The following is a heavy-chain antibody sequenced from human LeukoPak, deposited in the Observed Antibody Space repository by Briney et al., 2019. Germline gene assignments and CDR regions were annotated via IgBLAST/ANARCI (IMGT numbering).Heavy chain of an antibody. D-gene: IGHD6-13*01. CDR1: GGSISSGSYY. V-gene: IGHV4-61*02. CDR2: IYTSGST. Sequence: PSETLSLTCTVSGGSISSGSYYWSWIRQPAGKVLEWIGRIYTSGSTNYNPSLKSRVTISVDTSKNQFSLKLSSVTAAGTAVYYCARGYSSSWHGDWFDPWGQGTLVTVSS. J-gene: IGHJ5*02. CDR3: ARGYSSSWHGDWFDP.